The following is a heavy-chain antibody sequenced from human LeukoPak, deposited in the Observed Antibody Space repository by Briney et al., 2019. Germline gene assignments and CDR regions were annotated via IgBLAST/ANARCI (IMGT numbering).Heavy chain of an antibody. D-gene: IGHD3-3*01. CDR2: IRYDGSNK. CDR1: GFTFSSYG. J-gene: IGHJ1*01. V-gene: IGHV3-30*02. Sequence: GGSLRLSFAASGFTFSSYGMHWVRQAPGKGLEWVAFIRYDGSNKYYADSVKGRFIISRDNSKNTLYLQMNSLRAEDTAVYYCAKDFGFLEWLEYFQHWGQGTLVTVSS. CDR3: AKDFGFLEWLEYFQH.